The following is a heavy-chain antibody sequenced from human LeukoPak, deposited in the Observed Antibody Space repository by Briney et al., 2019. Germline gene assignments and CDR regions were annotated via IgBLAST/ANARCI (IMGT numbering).Heavy chain of an antibody. J-gene: IGHJ3*02. V-gene: IGHV1-46*01. Sequence: ASVKVSCKASGYTSTSYYMHWVRQAPGQGLEWMGIINPSGGSTSCAQKFQGRVTMTRDTSTSTVYMELSSLRSEDTAVYYCARDVGCSSTSCYVDAFDIWGQGTMVTVSS. CDR2: INPSGGST. D-gene: IGHD2-2*01. CDR3: ARDVGCSSTSCYVDAFDI. CDR1: GYTSTSYY.